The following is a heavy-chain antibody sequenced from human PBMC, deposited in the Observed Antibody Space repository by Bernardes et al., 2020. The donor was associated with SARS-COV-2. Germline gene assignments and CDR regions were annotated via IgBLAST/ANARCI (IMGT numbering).Heavy chain of an antibody. CDR2: LNHRGST. V-gene: IGHV4-34*01. Sequence: SETLSLTFAFYGGSFSASYWTWIRQSPGPGLAWIGELNHRGSTNYNPSLKSRITISIDTSKNQFSLKVTSVTAADTAVYYCARVHYGAAGSEYYVMDVWGQGTTVTV. CDR3: ARVHYGAAGSEYYVMDV. CDR1: GGSFSASY. D-gene: IGHD4-17*01. J-gene: IGHJ6*02.